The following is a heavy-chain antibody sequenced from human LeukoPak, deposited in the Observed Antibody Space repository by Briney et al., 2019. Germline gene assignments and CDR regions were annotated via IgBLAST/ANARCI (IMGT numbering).Heavy chain of an antibody. CDR3: ARLGYCSGGSCHPRDLLWYFDL. J-gene: IGHJ2*01. D-gene: IGHD2-15*01. CDR2: IYHSGST. Sequence: SQTLSLTCAVSGGSISSGGYSWSWIRQPPGKGLEWIGYIYHSGSTYYNPSLKSRVTISVDRSKNQFSLKLSSVTAADTAVYYCARLGYCSGGSCHPRDLLWYFDLWGRGTLVTVSS. CDR1: GGSISSGGYS. V-gene: IGHV4-30-2*01.